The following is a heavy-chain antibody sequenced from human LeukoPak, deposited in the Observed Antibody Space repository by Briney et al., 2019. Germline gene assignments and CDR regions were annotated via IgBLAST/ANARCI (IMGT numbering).Heavy chain of an antibody. CDR1: GFTFSDYY. V-gene: IGHV3-11*04. D-gene: IGHD2-8*01. Sequence: GGSLRLSCGASGFTFSDYYMSWIRQAPGKGLEWISYISSSGSSTYYADSVKGRFTISRDNAKSSLYLQMNSLRAEDTAVYYCAKDTSIGRYCTNGVCSPFDYWGQGTLVTVSS. J-gene: IGHJ4*02. CDR2: ISSSGSST. CDR3: AKDTSIGRYCTNGVCSPFDY.